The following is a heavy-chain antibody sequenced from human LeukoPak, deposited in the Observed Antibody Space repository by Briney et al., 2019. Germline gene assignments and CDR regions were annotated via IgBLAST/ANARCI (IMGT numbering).Heavy chain of an antibody. D-gene: IGHD5-18*01. Sequence: SVKVSCKASGYTFTGYYMHWVRQAPGQGLEWMGRIIPILGIANYAQKFQGRVTITADKSTSTAYMELSSLRSEDTAVYYCASLYSYGSWGQGTMVTVSS. J-gene: IGHJ3*01. CDR3: ASLYSYGS. CDR1: GYTFTGYY. CDR2: IIPILGIA. V-gene: IGHV1-69*02.